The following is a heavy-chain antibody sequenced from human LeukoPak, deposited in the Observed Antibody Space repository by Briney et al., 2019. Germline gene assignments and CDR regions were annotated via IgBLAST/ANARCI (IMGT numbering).Heavy chain of an antibody. CDR1: GGSITSYY. CDR2: ISSSGSTI. Sequence: LSLTCTVSGGSITSYYWSWIRQPPGKGLEWVSYISSSGSTIYYADSVKGRFTISRDNDLQMNSLRAEDTAVNYCARDHQLLTLDYWGQGTLVTVSS. D-gene: IGHD2-2*01. CDR3: ARDHQLLTLDY. J-gene: IGHJ4*02. V-gene: IGHV3-11*01.